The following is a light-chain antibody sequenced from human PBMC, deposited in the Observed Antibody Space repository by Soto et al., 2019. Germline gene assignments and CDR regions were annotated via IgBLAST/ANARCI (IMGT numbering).Light chain of an antibody. CDR2: GAS. Sequence: EIQITQSACCLSASXVARFTIPAXASQGISHYLAWYQQKPGKPPTLLMYGASTLQSGVPSRFSGSGSGTDFTLTISSLQPEDVAVYYCQRYNSAPRTFGQGTKVDIK. V-gene: IGKV1-27*01. CDR1: QGISHY. J-gene: IGKJ1*01. CDR3: QRYNSAPRT.